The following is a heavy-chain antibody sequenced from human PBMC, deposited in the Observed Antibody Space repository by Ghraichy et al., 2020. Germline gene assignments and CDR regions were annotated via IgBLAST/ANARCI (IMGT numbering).Heavy chain of an antibody. D-gene: IGHD6-13*01. CDR3: ARDGSSWYGEFDY. J-gene: IGHJ4*02. Sequence: ASVKVSCKASGYTFTSYAMHWVRQAPGQRLEWMGWINAGNGNTKYSQKFQGRVTITRDTSASTAYMELSSLRSEDTAVYYCARDGSSWYGEFDYWGQGTLVTVSS. V-gene: IGHV1-3*01. CDR1: GYTFTSYA. CDR2: INAGNGNT.